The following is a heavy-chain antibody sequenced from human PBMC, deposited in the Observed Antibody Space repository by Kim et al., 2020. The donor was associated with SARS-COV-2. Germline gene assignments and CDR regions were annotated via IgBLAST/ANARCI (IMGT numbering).Heavy chain of an antibody. CDR2: IYYSGST. Sequence: SETLSLTCTVSGGSISSYYWSWIRQPPGKGLGWIGYIYYSGSTNYNPSLKSRVTISVDTSKNQFSLKLSSVTAADTAVYYCARDLRAFDIWGQGTMVTVSS. CDR1: GGSISSYY. J-gene: IGHJ3*02. V-gene: IGHV4-59*01. CDR3: ARDLRAFDI.